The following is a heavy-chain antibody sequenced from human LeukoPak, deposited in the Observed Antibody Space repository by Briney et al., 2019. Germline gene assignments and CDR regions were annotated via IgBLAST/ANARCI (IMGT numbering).Heavy chain of an antibody. CDR1: GFTFDDYG. J-gene: IGHJ4*02. D-gene: IGHD3-9*01. Sequence: GGCLRLSCAASGFTFDDYGMSWVRQAPGKGLDWVSGINWNGDNTNYADTLKGRFTISRDNAKTSLYLQMNSLRAEDTALYYCARGSTHYDVLTGYHYYFDYWGQGTLVTVSS. CDR3: ARGSTHYDVLTGYHYYFDY. V-gene: IGHV3-20*04. CDR2: INWNGDNT.